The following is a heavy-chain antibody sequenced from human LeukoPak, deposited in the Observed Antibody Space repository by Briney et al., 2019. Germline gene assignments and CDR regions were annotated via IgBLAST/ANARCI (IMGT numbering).Heavy chain of an antibody. J-gene: IGHJ4*02. Sequence: ASVKVSCKASGFTFTSSAVQWVRQARGQRLEWIGWIVVGSGNTDYAQKFQERVTITRDMSTSTAYMELSSLRSEDTAVYYCAGALDYYDSSGYYDYWGQGTLVTVSS. D-gene: IGHD3-22*01. CDR2: IVVGSGNT. CDR3: AGALDYYDSSGYYDY. CDR1: GFTFTSSA. V-gene: IGHV1-58*01.